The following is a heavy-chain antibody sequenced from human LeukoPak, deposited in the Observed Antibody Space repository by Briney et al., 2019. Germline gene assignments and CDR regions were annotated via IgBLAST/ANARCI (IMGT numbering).Heavy chain of an antibody. CDR2: IYYSGST. V-gene: IGHV4-39*01. D-gene: IGHD2-2*01. J-gene: IGHJ5*02. CDR3: ARHSAPYQLLAGNWFDP. Sequence: SETLSLTCTVSGGSISSSSYYWGWIRQPPGKGLEWIGSIYYSGSTYYNPSLKSRVTISVDTSKNQFSLKLSSVTAADTAVYYCARHSAPYQLLAGNWFDPWGQGTLVTVSS. CDR1: GGSISSSSYY.